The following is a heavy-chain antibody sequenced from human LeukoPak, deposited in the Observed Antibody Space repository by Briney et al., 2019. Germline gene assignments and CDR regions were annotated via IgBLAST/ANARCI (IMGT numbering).Heavy chain of an antibody. J-gene: IGHJ3*02. CDR2: INPNSGGT. V-gene: IGHV1-2*02. Sequence: ASVKVSFKASGYTFTSYYMHWIRQAPGQGLEWMGWINPNSGGTNYAQKFQGRVTITRDTSISTAYMELSRLRSDDTAVYYCARVLGIVEDAFDIWGQGTMVTVSS. CDR3: ARVLGIVEDAFDI. D-gene: IGHD3-22*01. CDR1: GYTFTSYY.